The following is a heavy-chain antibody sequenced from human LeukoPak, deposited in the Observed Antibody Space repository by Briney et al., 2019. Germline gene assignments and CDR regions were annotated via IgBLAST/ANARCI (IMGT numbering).Heavy chain of an antibody. D-gene: IGHD2-2*01. J-gene: IGHJ4*02. V-gene: IGHV5-51*01. CDR3: ARVLGSCSSSSCSGLDY. CDR1: GYSFSTYW. Sequence: GESLKISCKGFGYSFSTYWIGWVRQMPGKGLEWMRVIYPGDSDTRYSPSFQGQVTISADKSISTAYLQWSSLKASDSAMYYCARVLGSCSSSSCSGLDYWGQGTLVTVSS. CDR2: IYPGDSDT.